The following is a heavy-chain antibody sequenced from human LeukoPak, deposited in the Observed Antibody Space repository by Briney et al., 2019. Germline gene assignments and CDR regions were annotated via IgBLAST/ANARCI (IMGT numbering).Heavy chain of an antibody. Sequence: SETLSLTCAVSDGSISSGGYSWSWIRQPPGKGLEWIGYIYYSGSTYYNPSLKSRVTISVDTSNNQFSLKLSSVTAADTAVYYCARGARQDDAFDIWGQGTMVTVSS. J-gene: IGHJ3*02. CDR2: IYYSGST. CDR3: ARGARQDDAFDI. CDR1: DGSISSGGYS. V-gene: IGHV4-30-4*07.